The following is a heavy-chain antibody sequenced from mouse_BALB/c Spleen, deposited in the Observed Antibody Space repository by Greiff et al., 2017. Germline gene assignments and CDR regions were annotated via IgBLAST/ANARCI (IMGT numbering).Heavy chain of an antibody. CDR2: IDPANGNT. Sequence: VQLQQSGAELVKPGASVKLSCTASGFNIKDTYMHWVKQRPEQGLEWIGRIDPANGNTKYDPKFQGKATITADTSSNTAYLQLSSLTSEDTAVYYCASLYYRYDGYAMDYWGQGTSVTVSS. J-gene: IGHJ4*01. D-gene: IGHD2-14*01. V-gene: IGHV14-3*02. CDR1: GFNIKDTY. CDR3: ASLYYRYDGYAMDY.